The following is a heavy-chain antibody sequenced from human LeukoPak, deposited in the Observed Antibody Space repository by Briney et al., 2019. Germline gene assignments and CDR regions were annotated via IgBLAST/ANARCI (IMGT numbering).Heavy chain of an antibody. CDR2: IYYSGST. CDR1: GGSISSYY. Sequence: SETLSLTCTVSGGSISSYYWSWIRQPPGKGLEWIGYIYYSGSTNYNPSLKSRVTISVDTSKNQFSLKLSSVTAADTAVYYCARLTVVAATNWFDPWGQGTLVTVSS. J-gene: IGHJ5*02. D-gene: IGHD2-15*01. V-gene: IGHV4-59*08. CDR3: ARLTVVAATNWFDP.